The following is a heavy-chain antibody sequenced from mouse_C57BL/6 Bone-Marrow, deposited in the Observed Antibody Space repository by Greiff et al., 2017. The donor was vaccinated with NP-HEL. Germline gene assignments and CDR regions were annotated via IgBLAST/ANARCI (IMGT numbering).Heavy chain of an antibody. CDR2: ILPSIGRT. CDR1: DSEVFPIAY. CDR3: ARERSSSRGYFDV. Sequence: VQLVESGSELRSPGSSVKLSCKDFDSEVFPIAYMSWVRQKPGHGFEWIGGILPSIGRTIYGEKFEDKATLDADTLSNTAYLELNSLTSEDSAIYYCARERSSSRGYFDVWGTGTTVTVSS. V-gene: IGHV15-2*01. D-gene: IGHD1-3*01. J-gene: IGHJ1*03.